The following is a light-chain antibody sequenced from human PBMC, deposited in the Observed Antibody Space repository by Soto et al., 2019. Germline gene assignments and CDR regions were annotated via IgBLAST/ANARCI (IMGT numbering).Light chain of an antibody. V-gene: IGKV1-39*01. CDR2: SAS. Sequence: EIQMTQSPVSLSASVGHSVTISCRASQSISHYLDWYQEKPGKAPRLLIYSASNLQDGVPSRFSGSGSGTDFSLTISSLQPEDFATYYCLQTFTSPLTFGGGTKVDIK. CDR3: LQTFTSPLT. CDR1: QSISHY. J-gene: IGKJ4*01.